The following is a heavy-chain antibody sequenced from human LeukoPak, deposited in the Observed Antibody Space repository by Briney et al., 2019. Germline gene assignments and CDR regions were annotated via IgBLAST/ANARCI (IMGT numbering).Heavy chain of an antibody. CDR1: GGSISSYY. J-gene: IGHJ4*02. V-gene: IGHV4-59*08. D-gene: IGHD2-2*01. Sequence: KPSETLSLTCTVSGGSISSYYWSWIRKPPGKGLEWIGYIYYSGSTNYNPSLKSRVTISVDTSKNQFSLKLSSVTAADTAVYYCARHCCSSTSCYEYWGQGTLVTVSS. CDR2: IYYSGST. CDR3: ARHCCSSTSCYEY.